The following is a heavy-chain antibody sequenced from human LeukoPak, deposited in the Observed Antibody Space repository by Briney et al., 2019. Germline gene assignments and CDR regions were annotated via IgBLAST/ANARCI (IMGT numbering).Heavy chain of an antibody. J-gene: IGHJ4*02. CDR3: ARSQNYYGSGDY. Sequence: SETLSLTCTVSGDSVSNGNYYWSWLRQPPGKALEWIGYIYYTGKAYYNPSLEGRVTILVDTSRNHFSVKLSSVTAADTAVHYCARSQNYYGSGDYWSQGTLVTVSS. CDR2: IYYTGKA. V-gene: IGHV4-61*03. CDR1: GDSVSNGNYY. D-gene: IGHD3-10*01.